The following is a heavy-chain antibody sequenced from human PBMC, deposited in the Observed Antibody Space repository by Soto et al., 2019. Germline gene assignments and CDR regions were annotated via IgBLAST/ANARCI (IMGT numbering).Heavy chain of an antibody. D-gene: IGHD3-10*01. J-gene: IGHJ4*02. CDR3: AKSYSGSGGPFDY. V-gene: IGHV3-9*01. CDR1: GFRFEDYA. Sequence: EVQLVESGGGLVQPGRSLRLSCAASGFRFEDYAMHWVRQAPGKGLEWVSGISWYSGSIGNADSVKGRFTISRDNAKNPMYRQMDSLRPEYTAVYYCAKSYSGSGGPFDYWGQGILVTVSS. CDR2: ISWYSGSI.